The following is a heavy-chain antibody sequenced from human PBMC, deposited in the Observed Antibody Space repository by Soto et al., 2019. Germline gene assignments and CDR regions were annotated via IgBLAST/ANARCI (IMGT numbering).Heavy chain of an antibody. D-gene: IGHD3-10*01. Sequence: SETLSLTCTVSGGSVSSGSYYWSWIRQPPGKGLEWIGYIYYSGSTNYNPSLKSRVTISVDTSKNQFSLKLSSVTAADTAVYYCARFGPAWMGPNTYYFDYWGQGTLVTAPQ. CDR2: IYYSGST. CDR3: ARFGPAWMGPNTYYFDY. J-gene: IGHJ4*02. CDR1: GGSVSSGSYY. V-gene: IGHV4-61*01.